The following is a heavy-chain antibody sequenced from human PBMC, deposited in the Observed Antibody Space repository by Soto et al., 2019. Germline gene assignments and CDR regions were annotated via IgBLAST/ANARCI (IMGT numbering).Heavy chain of an antibody. Sequence: SETLSLTCTVSGGSIISYYWSWIRQHPGKGLEWIGYIYYSGSTYYNPSLKSRVTISVDTSKNQFSLKLSSVTAADTAVYYCARADENYGMDVWGQGTTVTVSS. V-gene: IGHV4-59*06. J-gene: IGHJ6*02. CDR2: IYYSGST. CDR3: ARADENYGMDV. D-gene: IGHD6-25*01. CDR1: GGSIISYY.